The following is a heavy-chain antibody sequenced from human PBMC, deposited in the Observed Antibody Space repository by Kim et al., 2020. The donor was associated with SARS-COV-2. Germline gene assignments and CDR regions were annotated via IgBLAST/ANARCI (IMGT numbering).Heavy chain of an antibody. CDR1: GFTFSSYW. CDR3: ARSHSGVYVWGLGWFVP. CDR2: INQGGTAK. V-gene: IGHV3-7*01. J-gene: IGHJ5*02. Sequence: GGSLRLSCAASGFTFSSYWMTWVRQAPGKGLEWVANINQGGTAKYYVDSVKGRFTISRDNAKNSLYLQMNSLRVEDTAVYYCARSHSGVYVWGLGWFVP. D-gene: IGHD3-16*01.